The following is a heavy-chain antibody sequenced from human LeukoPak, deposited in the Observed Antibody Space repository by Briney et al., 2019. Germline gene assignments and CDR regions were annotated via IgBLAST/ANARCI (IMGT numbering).Heavy chain of an antibody. CDR1: GFTFSRYE. CDR2: ISSSSSYI. CDR3: VKVMGYCSGGSCYEFDY. V-gene: IGHV3-21*01. J-gene: IGHJ4*02. D-gene: IGHD2-15*01. Sequence: GGSLRLSCTASGFTFSRYEMNWVRQAPGKGLEWVSSISSSSSYIYYADSVKGRFTISRDNAKNSLYLQMNSLRAEDTAVYYCVKVMGYCSGGSCYEFDYWGQGTLVTVSS.